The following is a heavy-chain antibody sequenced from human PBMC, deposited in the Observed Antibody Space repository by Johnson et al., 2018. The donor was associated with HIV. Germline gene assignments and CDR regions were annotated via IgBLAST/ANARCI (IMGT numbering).Heavy chain of an antibody. D-gene: IGHD1-26*01. CDR3: ARATLGADDAFDI. J-gene: IGHJ3*02. V-gene: IGHV3/OR16-10*03. CDR2: IGTGGGT. CDR1: GFTFSDYY. Sequence: VQVLESGGGLVQPGGSLRLSCAASGFTFSDYYMSWIRQAPGKGLEWVSAIGTGGGTYYADSVKGRFTISRDNAKNSLYLQMNSLRAGDTAVYYCARATLGADDAFDIWGQGTMVTVSS.